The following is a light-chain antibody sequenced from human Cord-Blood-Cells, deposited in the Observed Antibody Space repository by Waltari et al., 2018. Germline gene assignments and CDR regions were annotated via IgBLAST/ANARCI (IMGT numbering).Light chain of an antibody. CDR3: SSYTGSSTYV. CDR2: DVS. CDR1: RSDVGGYNY. J-gene: IGLJ1*01. V-gene: IGLV2-14*01. Sequence: QSALTQPASVSGSPGQSITISCTGTRSDVGGYNYAPWYQQHPGKAPKLMIYDVSNRPSGVSNRFSGSKSGNTASLTISGLQAEDEADYYCSSYTGSSTYVFGTGTKVTVL.